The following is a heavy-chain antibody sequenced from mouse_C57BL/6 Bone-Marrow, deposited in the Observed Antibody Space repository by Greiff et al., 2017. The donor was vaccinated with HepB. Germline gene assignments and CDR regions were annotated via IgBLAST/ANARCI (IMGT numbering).Heavy chain of an antibody. V-gene: IGHV5-12*01. J-gene: IGHJ4*01. CDR1: GFTFSDYY. Sequence: EVKVVESGGGLVQPGGSLKLSCAASGFTFSDYYMYWVRQTPEKRLEWVAYVSNGGGSTYYPDTVKGRFTITRDNANNTLYLQMSRLKSEDTAMYYCERQVVDGLGYAMDYWGQGTSVTVSS. D-gene: IGHD1-3*01. CDR3: ERQVVDGLGYAMDY. CDR2: VSNGGGST.